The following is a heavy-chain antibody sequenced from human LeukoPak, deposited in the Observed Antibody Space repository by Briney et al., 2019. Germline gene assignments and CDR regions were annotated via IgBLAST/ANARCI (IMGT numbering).Heavy chain of an antibody. CDR3: AREAYYYDSSGYHGAYDI. J-gene: IGHJ3*02. CDR2: INTNTGIP. V-gene: IGHV7-4-1*02. Sequence: ASVKVSCKASGYTFTSYAMNWVRQAPGQGLEWMGWINTNTGIPTYAQGLTGRFVFSFDTSVSTAYLQISSLKAEDIAVYYCAREAYYYDSSGYHGAYDIWGQGTMVTVSS. D-gene: IGHD3-22*01. CDR1: GYTFTSYA.